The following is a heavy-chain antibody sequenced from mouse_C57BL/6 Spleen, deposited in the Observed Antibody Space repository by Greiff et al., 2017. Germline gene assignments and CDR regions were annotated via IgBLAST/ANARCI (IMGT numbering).Heavy chain of an antibody. CDR3: TNDYDGWFAY. D-gene: IGHD2-4*01. V-gene: IGHV14-4*01. Sequence: EVKVVESGAELVRPGASVKLSCTASGFNIKDDYMHWVKQRPEQGLEWIGWIDPENGDTEYASKFQGKATITADTSSNTAYLQLSSLTSEDTAVYYCTNDYDGWFAYWGQGTLVTVSA. CDR2: IDPENGDT. CDR1: GFNIKDDY. J-gene: IGHJ3*01.